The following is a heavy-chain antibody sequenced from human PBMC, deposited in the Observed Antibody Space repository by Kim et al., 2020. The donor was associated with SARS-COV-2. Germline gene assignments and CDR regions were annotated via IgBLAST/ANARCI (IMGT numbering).Heavy chain of an antibody. CDR2: IGTAGDT. V-gene: IGHV3-13*04. Sequence: GGSLRLSCAASGFTFSSYDMHWVRQATGKGLEWVSAIGTAGDTYYPGSVKGRFTISRENAKNSLYLQMNSLRAGDTAVYYCARGGETIFGVVIISRYFDLWGRGTLVTVSS. J-gene: IGHJ2*01. CDR3: ARGGETIFGVVIISRYFDL. CDR1: GFTFSSYD. D-gene: IGHD3-3*01.